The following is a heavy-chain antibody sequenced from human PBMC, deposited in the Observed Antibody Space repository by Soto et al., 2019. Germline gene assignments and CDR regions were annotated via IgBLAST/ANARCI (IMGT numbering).Heavy chain of an antibody. J-gene: IGHJ6*02. D-gene: IGHD4-4*01. CDR2: VFSGGSR. V-gene: IGHV4-61*01. CDR1: GRSVSSSSYY. Sequence: SESRSRTCNVPGRSVSSSSYYRNCIRQTPGQGLEWIGHVFSGGSRHYNPSLKSRVIISTDTSENQLSLMLDSVTAADAAVYYCARGRLTSGTVRDGTWGIYNYYGLGVWGHGTRVTVAS. CDR3: ARGRLTSGTVRDGTWGIYNYYGLGV.